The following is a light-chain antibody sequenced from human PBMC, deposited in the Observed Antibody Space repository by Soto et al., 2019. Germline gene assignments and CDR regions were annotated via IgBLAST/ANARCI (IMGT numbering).Light chain of an antibody. J-gene: IGLJ1*01. CDR1: SSNIGSNT. V-gene: IGLV1-44*01. CDR3: AAWYDSLNGYV. Sequence: QSVLTQPPSASGTPGQRVTISCSGSSSNIGSNTVNWYQQLPGTAPKLLIYSNNQRPSGVPDRFSGSKSGNSASLAISGLKSEDEAYYYCAAWYDSLNGYVFGTGTKLTVL. CDR2: SNN.